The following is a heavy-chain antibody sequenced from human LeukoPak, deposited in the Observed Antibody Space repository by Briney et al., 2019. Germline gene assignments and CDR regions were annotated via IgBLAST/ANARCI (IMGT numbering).Heavy chain of an antibody. Sequence: ASVKVSCKASGYTFTSYYMHWVRQAPGQGLEWMGWINPNSGGTSYVQKFQGRVTMTRDTSISTAYMELSRLRSDDTAVYFCARSSIQLWFLDYWGQGTLVTVSS. J-gene: IGHJ4*02. CDR3: ARSSIQLWFLDY. CDR2: INPNSGGT. D-gene: IGHD5-18*01. V-gene: IGHV1-2*02. CDR1: GYTFTSYY.